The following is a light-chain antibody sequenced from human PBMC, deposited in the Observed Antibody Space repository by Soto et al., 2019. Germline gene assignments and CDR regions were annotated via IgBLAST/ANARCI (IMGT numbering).Light chain of an antibody. J-gene: IGKJ1*01. V-gene: IGKV1-5*01. CDR1: ESIRTW. Sequence: DIQMTQSPSTLSASIGDRVTITCRASESIRTWLAWYQHKPGKAPKLLIYDASSLESGVPSRFSGSVSRTEFTLTISSLQPDDFATYYCQQYNSYSWTFGQGTKVDIK. CDR2: DAS. CDR3: QQYNSYSWT.